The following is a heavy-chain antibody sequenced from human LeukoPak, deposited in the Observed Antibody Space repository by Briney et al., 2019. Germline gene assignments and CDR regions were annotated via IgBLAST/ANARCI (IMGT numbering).Heavy chain of an antibody. CDR3: ARADGYYYDTSGPLGYMDV. CDR2: ISGSGSTI. V-gene: IGHV3-48*01. Sequence: PGGSLRLSCAASGLTFSSYSMNWVRQAPGQGLEWLSYISGSGSTIYYADSVKGRFTISRDNAKNSLYLQMNSLRAEDTAVYYCARADGYYYDTSGPLGYMDVWGKGTTVTVSS. D-gene: IGHD3-22*01. J-gene: IGHJ6*03. CDR1: GLTFSSYS.